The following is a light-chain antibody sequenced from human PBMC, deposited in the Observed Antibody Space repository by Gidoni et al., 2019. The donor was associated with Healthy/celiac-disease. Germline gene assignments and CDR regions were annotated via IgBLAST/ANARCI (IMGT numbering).Light chain of an antibody. V-gene: IGLV2-14*01. CDR3: SSYTSSSTPVV. CDR2: EVN. Sequence: QSALTQPASVSGSPGQSITISCTGTSSDVGGYNYVSGYQQHPGKAPKLMIYEVNNRPSGVSNRFSGSKSGTTASLTISGLQAEDEADYYCSSYTSSSTPVVFGGGTKLTVL. J-gene: IGLJ2*01. CDR1: SSDVGGYNY.